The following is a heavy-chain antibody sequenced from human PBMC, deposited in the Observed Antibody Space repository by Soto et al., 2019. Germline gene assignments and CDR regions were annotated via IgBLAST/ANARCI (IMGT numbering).Heavy chain of an antibody. CDR2: ISYDGSNK. CDR3: VVGYCSGGSCQHNRAGYFQH. V-gene: IGHV3-30*03. CDR1: GFTFSSYG. Sequence: QVQLVESGGGVVQPGRSLRLSCAASGFTFSSYGMHWVRQAPGKGLEWVAVISYDGSNKYFADSVKGRFTISRDNSKNTRYLQMNSLRAEDTAVYYCVVGYCSGGSCQHNRAGYFQHWGQVTLVTVSS. D-gene: IGHD2-15*01. J-gene: IGHJ1*01.